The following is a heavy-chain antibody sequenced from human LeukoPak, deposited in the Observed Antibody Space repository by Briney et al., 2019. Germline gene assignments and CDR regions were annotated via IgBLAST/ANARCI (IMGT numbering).Heavy chain of an antibody. V-gene: IGHV4-59*01. CDR1: GGSISSYY. CDR2: IYYTGST. D-gene: IGHD3-10*01. CDR3: ARDSGYYSSGAFDY. Sequence: SEALSLTCTVSGGSISSYYWSWIRQPPGKGLEWIGFIYYTGSTDYNPSLKSRVTISVDTSKNQFSLKLSSVTAADTAVYYCARDSGYYSSGAFDYWGQGTLVTVSS. J-gene: IGHJ4*02.